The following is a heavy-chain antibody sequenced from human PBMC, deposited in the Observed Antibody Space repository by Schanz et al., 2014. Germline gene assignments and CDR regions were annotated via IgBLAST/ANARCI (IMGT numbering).Heavy chain of an antibody. CDR3: ARDTTWRLDL. D-gene: IGHD1-1*01. J-gene: IGHJ2*01. CDR2: VFPNGIT. Sequence: QVQLQESGPGLVKPSQTLSLTCTVSGGSIRSGTYYWSWIRQPAGKALEWVGRVFPNGITNYNPSLKTRFTISRDPPKNQFSLTLTSRTAADTAVYYCARDTTWRLDLWGRGTLVTVSS. V-gene: IGHV4-61*02. CDR1: GGSIRSGTYY.